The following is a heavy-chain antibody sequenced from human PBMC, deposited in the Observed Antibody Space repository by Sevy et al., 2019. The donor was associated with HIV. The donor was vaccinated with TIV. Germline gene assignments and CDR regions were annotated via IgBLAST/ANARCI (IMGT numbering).Heavy chain of an antibody. D-gene: IGHD3-22*01. Sequence: GGSLRLSRTASGFSFSSYWMHWVRQAPGKGLEWVANIKPDESEKYYVASVKGRFTISRDNAKNSVYLQMNSLRPEDTAIYYCARGNSGSFDYWGQGTLVTVSS. CDR1: GFSFSSYW. CDR2: IKPDESEK. CDR3: ARGNSGSFDY. J-gene: IGHJ4*02. V-gene: IGHV3-7*04.